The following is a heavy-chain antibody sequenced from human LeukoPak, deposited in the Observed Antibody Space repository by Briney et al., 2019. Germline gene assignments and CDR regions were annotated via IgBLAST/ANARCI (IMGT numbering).Heavy chain of an antibody. J-gene: IGHJ4*02. CDR2: IYYSGST. Sequence: SETLSLTCTVSGGSISSSSYYRGWIRQPPGKGLEWIGSIYYSGSTYYNPSLKSRVTISVDTSKNQFSLKLSSATAADTAVYYCARLRYCSGGSCYSASIDYWGQGTLVTVSS. CDR3: ARLRYCSGGSCYSASIDY. D-gene: IGHD2-15*01. CDR1: GGSISSSSYY. V-gene: IGHV4-39*01.